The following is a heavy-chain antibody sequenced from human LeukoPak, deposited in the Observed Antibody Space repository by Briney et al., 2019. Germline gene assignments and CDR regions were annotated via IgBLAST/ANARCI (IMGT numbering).Heavy chain of an antibody. D-gene: IGHD5-18*01. CDR2: INHSGST. CDR1: GGSFSGYY. Sequence: PSETLSLTCAVYGGSFSGYYWSWIRQPPGKGLEWIGEINHSGSTNYNPSLKSRVTISVDTSKNQFSLKLSSVTAADTAVYYCARGRYRYGPYYFDYWGQGTLVTVSS. CDR3: ARGRYRYGPYYFDY. V-gene: IGHV4-34*01. J-gene: IGHJ4*02.